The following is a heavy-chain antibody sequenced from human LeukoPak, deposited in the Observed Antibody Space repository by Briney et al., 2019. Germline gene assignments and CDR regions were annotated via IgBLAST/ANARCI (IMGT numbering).Heavy chain of an antibody. CDR3: ARERITMVRGVIITPGQTNWFDP. J-gene: IGHJ5*02. V-gene: IGHV4-61*02. Sequence: SETLSLTCTVSGGSISSGSYYWSWIRQPAGKGLEWIGRIYTSGSTNYNPSLKSRVTISVDTSKNQFSLKLSSVTAADTAVYYCARERITMVRGVIITPGQTNWFDPWGQGTLVTVSS. D-gene: IGHD3-10*01. CDR2: IYTSGST. CDR1: GGSISSGSYY.